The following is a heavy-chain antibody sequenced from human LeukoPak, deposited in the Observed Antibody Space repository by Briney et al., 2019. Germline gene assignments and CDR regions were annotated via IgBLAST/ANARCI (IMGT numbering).Heavy chain of an antibody. J-gene: IGHJ5*02. D-gene: IGHD6-13*01. Sequence: ASVKVSCKASGYTFTNYYMHWVRQAPGQGLEWMGIINPSGGSTSYAQKFQGRVTMTRDTSTTTVYMEQSSLRSEDTAVYYCARDQDGRSSWYYWFDPWGQGTLVTVSS. CDR1: GYTFTNYY. CDR2: INPSGGST. CDR3: ARDQDGRSSWYYWFDP. V-gene: IGHV1-46*01.